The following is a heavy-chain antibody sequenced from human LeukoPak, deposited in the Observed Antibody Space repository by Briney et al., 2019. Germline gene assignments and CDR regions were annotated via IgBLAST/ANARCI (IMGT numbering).Heavy chain of an antibody. V-gene: IGHV3-30-3*01. Sequence: GGSLRLSCAASRFTFSSYAMHWVRQAPGKGLEWVAVISYDGSNKYYADSVKGRFTISRDNSKNTLYLQMNSLRAEDTAVYYCASLDYGGNFDYWGQGTLVTVSS. CDR3: ASLDYGGNFDY. CDR1: RFTFSSYA. D-gene: IGHD4-23*01. J-gene: IGHJ4*02. CDR2: ISYDGSNK.